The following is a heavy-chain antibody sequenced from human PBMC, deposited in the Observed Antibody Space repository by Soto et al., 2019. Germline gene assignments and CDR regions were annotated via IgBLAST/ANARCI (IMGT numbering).Heavy chain of an antibody. V-gene: IGHV1-8*01. J-gene: IGHJ6*02. Sequence: QAHLEQSGAELKRPGASVKVSCKASGYTFSDFDINWLRQASGQGPEWMGWMNAKSGDTFFAQRFQGKFNMTWDTSLSTAYMAVVSLTSDDTAIYYCARGNPFNYAGFDVWGQGTTVAVSS. D-gene: IGHD3-16*01. CDR1: GYTFSDFD. CDR2: MNAKSGDT. CDR3: ARGNPFNYAGFDV.